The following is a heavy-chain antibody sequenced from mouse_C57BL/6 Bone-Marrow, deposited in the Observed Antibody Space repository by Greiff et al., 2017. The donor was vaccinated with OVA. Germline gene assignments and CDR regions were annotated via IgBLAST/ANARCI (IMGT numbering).Heavy chain of an antibody. CDR2: INPSTGGT. V-gene: IGHV1-42*01. CDR1: GYSFTGYY. CDR3: ARGGTSPFAY. J-gene: IGHJ3*01. Sequence: VQLQQSGPELVKPGASVTISCKASGYSFTGYYMNWLKQSPEKSLAWIGEINPSTGGTTYNQKLQAQATLTLDKSTSTAYMQLKSLTSEDSAVYYCARGGTSPFAYWGQGTLVTVSA. D-gene: IGHD4-1*01.